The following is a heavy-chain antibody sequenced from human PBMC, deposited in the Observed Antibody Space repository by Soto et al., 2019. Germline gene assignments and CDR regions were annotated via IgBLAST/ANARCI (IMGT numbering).Heavy chain of an antibody. D-gene: IGHD2-15*01. CDR2: IYHSGST. CDR1: GGSISSSNW. Sequence: SETLSLTCAVSGGSISSSNWWSWVRQPPGKGLEWIGEIYHSGSTNYNPSLKSRVTISVDKSKNQFSLKLSSVTAADTAVYYCARAGLGYCSGGSCYSSKYFDYWGQGTLVTVSS. J-gene: IGHJ4*02. CDR3: ARAGLGYCSGGSCYSSKYFDY. V-gene: IGHV4-4*02.